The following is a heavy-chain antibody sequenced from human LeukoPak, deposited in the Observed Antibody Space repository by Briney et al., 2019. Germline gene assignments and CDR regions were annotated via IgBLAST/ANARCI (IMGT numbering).Heavy chain of an antibody. V-gene: IGHV3-33*01. CDR3: ARGDPTVTTKQNFDY. Sequence: GMSLRLFCAASGFSFSNYDMHWVCQAPGKGLEWVAVIWYDGSNKYYADSVTGRFTLSRDNSKNTLYLQMNSLRVEDTAVYYCARGDPTVTTKQNFDYWGHGRLVTVSS. CDR2: IWYDGSNK. D-gene: IGHD4-17*01. J-gene: IGHJ4*01. CDR1: GFSFSNYD.